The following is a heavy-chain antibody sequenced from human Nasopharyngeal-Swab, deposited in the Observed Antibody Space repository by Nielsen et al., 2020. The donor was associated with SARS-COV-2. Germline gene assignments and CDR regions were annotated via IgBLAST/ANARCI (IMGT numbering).Heavy chain of an antibody. D-gene: IGHD6-6*01. V-gene: IGHV1-69*13. J-gene: IGHJ6*03. CDR1: GGTFSSYA. CDR2: IIPIFGTA. CDR3: ASGGLVRNYYYYSYMDV. Sequence: SVKVSCKASGGTFSSYAISWVRQAPGQGLEWMGGIIPIFGTANYAQKFQGRVTITADESTSTAYMELSSLRSEDTAVYYCASGGLVRNYYYYSYMDVWGKGTTVTVSS.